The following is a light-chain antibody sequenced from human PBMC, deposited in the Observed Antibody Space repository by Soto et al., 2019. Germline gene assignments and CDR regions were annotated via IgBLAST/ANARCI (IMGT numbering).Light chain of an antibody. J-gene: IGLJ2*01. CDR3: CAYVRSNALL. Sequence: QAALTHPASVSWSPGHSITISCTGTSSDVGSYNLVSWYQHHPGKAPKFIIYEDNKRPSGVSNRFSGSKSGNTASLTISGLQAEDEADYYCCAYVRSNALLFGGGTKVTAL. CDR1: SSDVGSYNL. V-gene: IGLV2-23*01. CDR2: EDN.